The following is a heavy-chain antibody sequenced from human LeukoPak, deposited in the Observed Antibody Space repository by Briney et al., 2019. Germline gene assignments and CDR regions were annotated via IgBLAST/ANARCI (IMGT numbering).Heavy chain of an antibody. CDR3: ASTRLGIAARPAYYYYMDV. D-gene: IGHD6-6*01. J-gene: IGHJ6*03. V-gene: IGHV4-38-2*02. Sequence: PSETLSLTCTVSGYSIRTSHYWGWIRQSPGKGLEWIGYIYHSGSTYYNPSLKSRVTISVDRSKNQFSLKLSSVTAADTAVYYCASTRLGIAARPAYYYYMDVWGKGTTVTVSS. CDR2: IYHSGST. CDR1: GYSIRTSHY.